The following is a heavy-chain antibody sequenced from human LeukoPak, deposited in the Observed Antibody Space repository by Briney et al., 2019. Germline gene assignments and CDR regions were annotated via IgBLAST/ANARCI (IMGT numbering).Heavy chain of an antibody. Sequence: PGGSLRLSCAASGFPFSASAMTWVRQAPGKGLEWVSHILSTGTTYYADSMRGRFTISRDNSKNTLYLLMTSLRAADTAVYYCATVKYDYGDPVGWFDPWGQGTLVTVSS. J-gene: IGHJ5*02. CDR2: ILSTGTT. CDR3: ATVKYDYGDPVGWFDP. CDR1: GFPFSASA. V-gene: IGHV3-23*01. D-gene: IGHD4-17*01.